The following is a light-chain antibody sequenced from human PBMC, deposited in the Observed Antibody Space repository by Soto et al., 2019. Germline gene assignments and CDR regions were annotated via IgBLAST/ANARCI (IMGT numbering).Light chain of an antibody. CDR2: DAS. CDR1: QSVSSY. V-gene: IGKV3-15*01. CDR3: QQNNDWPGT. J-gene: IGKJ1*01. Sequence: EIVLTQSPGTLSVSPVERASLSCRASQSVSSYLAWYQQKPGQAPRLLIYDASTRATGIPVRFSGSGSGTEFILTISSLQSEDFGVYYCQQNNDWPGTCGQGTKGDIK.